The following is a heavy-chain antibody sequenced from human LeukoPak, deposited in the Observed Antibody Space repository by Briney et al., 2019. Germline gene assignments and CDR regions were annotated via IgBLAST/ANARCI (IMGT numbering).Heavy chain of an antibody. Sequence: SETLSLTCTVSGGSISSYYWSWIRQPPGKGLEWIGYIYTSGSTNYNPSLKSRVTISVDTSKNQFSLKLSSVTAADTAVYYCASQVGATYNFDYWGQGTLVTVSS. V-gene: IGHV4-4*09. CDR3: ASQVGATYNFDY. CDR1: GGSISSYY. CDR2: IYTSGST. D-gene: IGHD1-26*01. J-gene: IGHJ4*02.